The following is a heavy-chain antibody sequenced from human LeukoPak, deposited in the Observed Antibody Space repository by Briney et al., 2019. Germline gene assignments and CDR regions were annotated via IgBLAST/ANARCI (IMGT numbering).Heavy chain of an antibody. V-gene: IGHV4-4*02. Sequence: PSETLSLTCAVSGGSISSSNWWSWVRPPPGKGLEWIGEIYHSGSTNYNPSLKSRVTISVDTSKNQFSLKLSSVTAADTAVYYCARATRTYYYDSSGYYYYWGQGTLVTVSS. CDR1: GGSISSSNW. CDR2: IYHSGST. CDR3: ARATRTYYYDSSGYYYY. J-gene: IGHJ4*02. D-gene: IGHD3-22*01.